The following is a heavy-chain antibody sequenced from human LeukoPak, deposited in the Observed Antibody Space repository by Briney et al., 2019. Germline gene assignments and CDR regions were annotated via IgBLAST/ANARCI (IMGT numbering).Heavy chain of an antibody. V-gene: IGHV3-20*04. Sequence: GGSLRLSCAASGFTFDDYGMSWVRQAPGKGLEWVSGINWNGGSTGYADSVKGRFTISRDNAKNSLYLQMNSLRAEDTALYYCARGDCSSTSCPVDYWGPGTLVTVSS. CDR1: GFTFDDYG. D-gene: IGHD2-2*01. J-gene: IGHJ4*02. CDR2: INWNGGST. CDR3: ARGDCSSTSCPVDY.